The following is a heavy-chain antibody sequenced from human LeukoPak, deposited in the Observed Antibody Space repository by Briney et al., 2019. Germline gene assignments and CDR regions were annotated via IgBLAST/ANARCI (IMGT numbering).Heavy chain of an antibody. CDR2: ISSSGSTI. V-gene: IGHV3-48*03. CDR1: GFTFSSYE. CDR3: ASGHYYDSSGYLMGDAFDI. J-gene: IGHJ3*02. Sequence: GGSLRLSCAASGFTFSSYEMNWVCQAPGKGLEWVSYISSSGSTIYYADSVKGRFTISRDNAKNSLYLQMNSLRAEDTAVYYCASGHYYDSSGYLMGDAFDIWGQGTMVTVSS. D-gene: IGHD3-22*01.